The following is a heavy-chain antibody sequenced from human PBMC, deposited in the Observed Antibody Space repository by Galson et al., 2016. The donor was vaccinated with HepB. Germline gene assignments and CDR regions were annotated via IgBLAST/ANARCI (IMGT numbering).Heavy chain of an antibody. J-gene: IGHJ4*02. CDR3: TRATKTGTTGY. Sequence: SVKVSCKASGNTFTSDAIHWVRQAPGQGLEWMGWISAGNGNTHYSQKFQDRVSITRDTSASTAFMELRSLRSGDTAKYYCTRATKTGTTGYWGQGTLVIVSS. V-gene: IGHV1-3*01. D-gene: IGHD1-1*01. CDR2: ISAGNGNT. CDR1: GNTFTSDA.